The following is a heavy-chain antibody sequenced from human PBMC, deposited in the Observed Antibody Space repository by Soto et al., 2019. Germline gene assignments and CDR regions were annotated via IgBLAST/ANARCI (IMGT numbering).Heavy chain of an antibody. CDR2: ITATNGNT. CDR1: GFTFTAYA. J-gene: IGHJ4*02. V-gene: IGHV3-23*01. Sequence: QLLESGGASVQPGGSLRLSCVASGFTFTAYAMGWVRQAPGRGLEWVSSITATNGNTYYADSVRGRFTISRDNSRNSLFLQMNGLRPEDSALYYCAKDEGTSSTVFDYWGQGTRVTVPS. D-gene: IGHD4-4*01. CDR3: AKDEGTSSTVFDY.